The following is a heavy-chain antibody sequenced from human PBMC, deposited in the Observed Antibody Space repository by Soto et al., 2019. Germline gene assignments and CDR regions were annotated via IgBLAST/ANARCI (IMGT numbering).Heavy chain of an antibody. D-gene: IGHD1-26*01. J-gene: IGHJ5*02. CDR2: INHSGST. CDR1: GGSFSGYY. Sequence: SETLSLTCAVYGGSFSGYYWSWIRQPPGKGLEWIGEINHSGSTNYNPSLKSRVTISVDTSKNQFSLKLSSVTAADTAVYYCARDKAEGATWFDPWGQGTLVTVSS. V-gene: IGHV4-34*01. CDR3: ARDKAEGATWFDP.